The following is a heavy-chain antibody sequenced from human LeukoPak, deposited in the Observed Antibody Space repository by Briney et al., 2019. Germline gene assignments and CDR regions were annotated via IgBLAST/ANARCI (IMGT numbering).Heavy chain of an antibody. D-gene: IGHD3-22*01. CDR1: GFTFSRFA. V-gene: IGHV3-23*01. Sequence: GGSLRLSCAASGFTFSRFAMSWVRQAPGKGLEWVSTISGGGASAYYADSVKGRFTISRDNSKNTLYLQMNSLRAEDTALYYCAKAAYYDRSGYYENWGQGTLVAVSS. CDR3: AKAAYYDRSGYYEN. J-gene: IGHJ4*02. CDR2: ISGGGASA.